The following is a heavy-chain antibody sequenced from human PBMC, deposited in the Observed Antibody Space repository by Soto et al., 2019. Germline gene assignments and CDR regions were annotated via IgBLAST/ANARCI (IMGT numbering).Heavy chain of an antibody. CDR1: GYTFTSYD. J-gene: IGHJ6*02. Sequence: ASVKDSCKASGYTFTSYDINWVRPATGQGLAWMGWMHPNSGNTGYAQKFQGRVTMTRNTSISTPYMELSSLRSEDTAVYYCARGGSVVVPAYLDDWGHGTTVTVSS. CDR3: ARGGSVVVPAYLDD. V-gene: IGHV1-8*01. D-gene: IGHD2-2*01. CDR2: MHPNSGNT.